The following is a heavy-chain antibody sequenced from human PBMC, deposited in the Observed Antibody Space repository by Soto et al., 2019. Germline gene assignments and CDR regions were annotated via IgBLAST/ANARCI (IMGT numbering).Heavy chain of an antibody. Sequence: PSETLSLTCTVSGASISSSSYYWGWIRQPPGKGLEWIGNIYYSGSTYYNPSLKSRVTISVDRSKNQFSLKLSSVTAADTAVYYCARVPLYCNCYSDYRDLHAYRGQGTLDPGSS. CDR3: ARVPLYCNCYSDYRDLHAY. J-gene: IGHJ4*02. CDR1: GASISSSSYY. CDR2: IYYSGST. D-gene: IGHD6-25*01. V-gene: IGHV4-39*07.